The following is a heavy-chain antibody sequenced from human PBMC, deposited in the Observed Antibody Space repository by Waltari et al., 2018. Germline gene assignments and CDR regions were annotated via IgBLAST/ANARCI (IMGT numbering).Heavy chain of an antibody. Sequence: EVQLVQSGAEMKKPGESLKISCKGSGYDFATYWIGWVRQMPGKGLEWVGTNYPGDSDTRYSPSFRGQVTISADKSITTTYLQWSSLKASDTAMYYCARRWVDAEFFDYWGQGTLVTVSS. CDR3: ARRWVDAEFFDY. J-gene: IGHJ4*02. CDR2: NYPGDSDT. D-gene: IGHD2-15*01. CDR1: GYDFATYW. V-gene: IGHV5-51*03.